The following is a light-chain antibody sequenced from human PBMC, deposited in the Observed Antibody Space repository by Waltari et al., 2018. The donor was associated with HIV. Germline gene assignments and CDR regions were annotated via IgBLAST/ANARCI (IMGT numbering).Light chain of an antibody. CDR2: DVS. CDR3: SLYTSTNTYV. J-gene: IGLJ1*01. V-gene: IGLV2-18*01. Sequence: QSALTQPPPESGSPGHTVALSCTRPITDVRQHTRVSWYRQPPGAAPKLIIFDVSHRPAGLPDLFSGYKSGTTSSLTISGLQAEDEATYYCSLYTSTNTYVFGTGTEVTVL. CDR1: ITDVRQHTR.